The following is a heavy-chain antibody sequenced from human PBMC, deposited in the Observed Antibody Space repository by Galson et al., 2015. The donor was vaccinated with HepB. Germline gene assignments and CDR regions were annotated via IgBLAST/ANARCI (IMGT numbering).Heavy chain of an antibody. V-gene: IGHV3-30*18. D-gene: IGHD6-6*01. CDR3: AKMYSSSSYWGIGEYYGMDV. J-gene: IGHJ6*02. Sequence: SLRLSCAASGFTFSSHGMHWVRQAPGKGLEWVALILDDGSEKFYGDSVKGRFSISRDNSKSTLHLQMNSLRPEDTAVYYCAKMYSSSSYWGIGEYYGMDVWGRGTTVTVSS. CDR2: ILDDGSEK. CDR1: GFTFSSHG.